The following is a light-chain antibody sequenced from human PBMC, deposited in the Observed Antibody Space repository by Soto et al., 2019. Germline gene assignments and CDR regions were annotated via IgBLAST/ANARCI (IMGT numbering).Light chain of an antibody. V-gene: IGLV2-14*01. CDR2: EVT. CDR1: SSDVGGYNY. J-gene: IGLJ3*02. CDR3: TSYTSSDTWV. Sequence: QSVLTQPASVSGSPGQSITISCTGTSSDVGGYNYVSWYQHHPGKAPKLMIYEVTNRPSGVSNRFSASKSGNTASLTISGLQAEDEADYYCTSYTSSDTWVFGGGTKLTVL.